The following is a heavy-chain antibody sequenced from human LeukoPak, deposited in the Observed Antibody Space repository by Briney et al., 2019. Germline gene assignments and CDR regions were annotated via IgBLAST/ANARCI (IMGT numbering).Heavy chain of an antibody. D-gene: IGHD6-19*01. CDR1: GFTFSDYY. CDR3: ARVSSGGGIAVAGFDY. CDR2: ISSSGSTI. Sequence: PGGSLRLSCAASGFTFSDYYMSWIRQAPGKGLEWVSYISSSGSTIYYADSVKGRFTISRDNAKSSLYLQMNSLRAEDTAVYYCARVSSGGGIAVAGFDYWGQGTLVTVSS. V-gene: IGHV3-11*01. J-gene: IGHJ4*02.